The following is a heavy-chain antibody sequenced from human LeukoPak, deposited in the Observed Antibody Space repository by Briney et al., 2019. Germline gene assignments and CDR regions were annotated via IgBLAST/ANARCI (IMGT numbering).Heavy chain of an antibody. V-gene: IGHV3-23*01. D-gene: IGHD3-16*01. Sequence: GGSLRLSCVASGFTFSNNAMNWVRQAPGKGLEWVSAIYGRGETTYHAHPVKGRFTISRDNSKNTLYLQMNSLRAEDTAVYYCAKTAMIKIIMTTYPKGLNYWGQGTLVTVSS. CDR1: GFTFSNNA. CDR3: AKTAMIKIIMTTYPKGLNY. J-gene: IGHJ4*02. CDR2: IYGRGETT.